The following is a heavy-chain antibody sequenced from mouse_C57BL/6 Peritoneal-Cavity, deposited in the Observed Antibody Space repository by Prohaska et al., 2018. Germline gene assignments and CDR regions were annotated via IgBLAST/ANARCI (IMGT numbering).Heavy chain of an antibody. V-gene: IGHV1-26*01. CDR3: ARKDKGSFAY. Sequence: HGRSLEWIGDINPNNGGTSYNQKFKGKATLTVDKSSSTAYMELRSLTSEDSAVYYCARKDKGSFAYWGQGTLVTVSA. D-gene: IGHD1-1*02. J-gene: IGHJ3*01. CDR2: INPNNGGT.